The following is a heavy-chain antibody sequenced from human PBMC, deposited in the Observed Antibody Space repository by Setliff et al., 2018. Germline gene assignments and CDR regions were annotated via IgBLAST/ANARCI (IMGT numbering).Heavy chain of an antibody. Sequence: SETLSLTCAVYGESFSGYFWSWIRQTPEKGLEWIGEINHSGSTNYNPSLKSRVTISVDTSKNQFSLKLSSVTAADTAVYYCARGRSSWAFDYWGQGTLVTVSS. CDR2: INHSGST. D-gene: IGHD6-13*01. CDR3: ARGRSSWAFDY. V-gene: IGHV4-34*01. J-gene: IGHJ4*02. CDR1: GESFSGYF.